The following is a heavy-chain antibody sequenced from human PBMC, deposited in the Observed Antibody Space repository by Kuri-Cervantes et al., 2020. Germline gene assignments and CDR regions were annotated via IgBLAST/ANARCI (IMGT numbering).Heavy chain of an antibody. V-gene: IGHV4-34*01. J-gene: IGHJ3*02. D-gene: IGHD3-3*01. CDR1: GGSFSGYY. Sequence: GSLRLSCAVYGGSFSGYYWSWIRQPPGKGLEWIGEINHSGSTNYNPSLKSRVTISVDTSKNQFSLKLSSVTAEDTAVYYCARGRGVKYDFWSGYHDDAFDIWGQGTMVTVSS. CDR2: INHSGST. CDR3: ARGRGVKYDFWSGYHDDAFDI.